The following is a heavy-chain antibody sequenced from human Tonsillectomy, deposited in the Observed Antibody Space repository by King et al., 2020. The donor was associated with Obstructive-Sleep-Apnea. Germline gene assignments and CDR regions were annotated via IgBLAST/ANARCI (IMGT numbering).Heavy chain of an antibody. CDR3: ARGLRDHPY. J-gene: IGHJ4*02. CDR1: GFTFSSYW. CDR2: IKQDGSEK. D-gene: IGHD4-17*01. V-gene: IGHV3-7*03. Sequence: VQLVQSGGGLVQPGGSLRLSCAASGFTFSSYWMNWVRQAPGKGLEWVANIKQDGSEKYYVDSVKGRFTISRDNAKNSLYLQMNSLRAEGTAMYYCARGLRDHPYWGQGTLVTVSS.